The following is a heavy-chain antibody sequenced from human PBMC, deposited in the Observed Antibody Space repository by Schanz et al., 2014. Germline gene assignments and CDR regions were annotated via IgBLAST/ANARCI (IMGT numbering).Heavy chain of an antibody. CDR3: VSEYRCGY. D-gene: IGHD5-12*01. J-gene: IGHJ4*02. V-gene: IGHV3-7*01. CDR1: QFSFSDCW. CDR2: TNEDGHEK. Sequence: EVQLVESGGGLVQPGGSLRLSCAASQFSFSDCWVDWVRQPPGKGLEWVASTNEDGHEKSYVDSVQGRFTISRDNARNSVYLQMNTLRAEDTALYYCVSEYRCGYWGQGTLVTVSA.